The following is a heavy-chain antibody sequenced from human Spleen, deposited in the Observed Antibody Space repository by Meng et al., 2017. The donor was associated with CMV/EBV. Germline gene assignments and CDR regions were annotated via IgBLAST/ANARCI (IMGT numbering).Heavy chain of an antibody. CDR1: GGRLTDYY. J-gene: IGHJ4*02. CDR3: ARGRTDFDS. CDR2: ISHSGST. D-gene: IGHD1-1*01. V-gene: IGHV4-34*01. Sequence: LSLTCAVYGGRLTDYYWSWIRQSPEKGLEWIGDISHSGSTNYVPSLKSRVTISVDTSNNQFSLRLTSVTAADTAVYYCARGRTDFDSWGQG.